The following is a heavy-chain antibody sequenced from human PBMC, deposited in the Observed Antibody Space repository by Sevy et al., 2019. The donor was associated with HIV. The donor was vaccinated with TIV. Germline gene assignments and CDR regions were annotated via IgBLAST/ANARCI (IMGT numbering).Heavy chain of an antibody. CDR1: GFTFSSYW. D-gene: IGHD6-13*01. CDR3: ARGPSGAVAGHFDS. Sequence: GGSLRLSCAASGFTFSSYWINWVRQAPGEGLEWVANINQGGNQKHYMDSVKGRFTISRDNAENAVYLQMNSLRVEDTAVYYCARGPSGAVAGHFDSWGQGTLVTVSS. J-gene: IGHJ4*02. CDR2: INQGGNQK. V-gene: IGHV3-7*01.